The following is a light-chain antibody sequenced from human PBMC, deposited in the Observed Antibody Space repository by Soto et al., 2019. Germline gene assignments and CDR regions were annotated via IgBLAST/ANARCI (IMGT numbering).Light chain of an antibody. Sequence: EIVLTQSPATLSVSPGERATLSCRASQSVSSNLAWYQQKPGQAPRLLIYGASTRATGIRARFSGSGSGTEFTLTISSLQSEDFAVYYCQQYYSWPPLTFGGGTKVEIK. J-gene: IGKJ4*01. CDR1: QSVSSN. V-gene: IGKV3-15*01. CDR3: QQYYSWPPLT. CDR2: GAS.